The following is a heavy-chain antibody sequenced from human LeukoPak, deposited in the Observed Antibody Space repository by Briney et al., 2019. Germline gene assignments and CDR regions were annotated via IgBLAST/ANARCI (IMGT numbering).Heavy chain of an antibody. CDR2: IGYNGGDT. J-gene: IGHJ3*02. D-gene: IGHD1-7*01. V-gene: IGHV3-64*01. CDR3: ARLGNYGSVFDI. Sequence: PGGSLRLSCAASGVTLSTYSMHWVRQAPGKGLEFVSAIGYNGGDTYYANSVKGRFTISRDISKNTLYLQMGSLRAEDMAVYYCARLGNYGSVFDIWGQGTMVTLSS. CDR1: GVTLSTYS.